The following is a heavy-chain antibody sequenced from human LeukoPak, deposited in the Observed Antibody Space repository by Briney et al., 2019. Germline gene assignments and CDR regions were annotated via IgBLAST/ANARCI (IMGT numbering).Heavy chain of an antibody. V-gene: IGHV4-59*01. CDR2: IYYSGST. D-gene: IGHD3-3*01. CDR3: ARSPYDFWRGYYSFDY. CDR1: GGSISSYY. Sequence: SETLSLTCTVSGGSISSYYWSWIRQPPGKGLEWIGYIYYSGSTNYNPSLKSRVTISVDTSKNQFSLKLSSVTAADTAVYYCARSPYDFWRGYYSFDYGGQGTLVTVSS. J-gene: IGHJ4*02.